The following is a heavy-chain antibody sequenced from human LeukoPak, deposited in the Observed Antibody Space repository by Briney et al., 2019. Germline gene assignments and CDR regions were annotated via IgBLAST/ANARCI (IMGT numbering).Heavy chain of an antibody. D-gene: IGHD4-17*01. CDR3: ARGGGSYGDYGPDY. CDR1: GFTFSSYW. Sequence: GGSLRLSCAASGFTFSSYWMDWVRQAPGKGLVWVSRINSDGSSTSYADSVKGRFTISRDNAKNTLYLQMNSLRAEDTAVYYCARGGGSYGDYGPDYWGQGTLVTVSS. J-gene: IGHJ4*02. CDR2: INSDGSST. V-gene: IGHV3-74*01.